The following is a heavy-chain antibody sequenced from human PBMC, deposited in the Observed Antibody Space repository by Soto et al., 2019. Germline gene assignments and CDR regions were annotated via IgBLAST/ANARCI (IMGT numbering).Heavy chain of an antibody. D-gene: IGHD3-16*01. CDR1: GYTFTGYY. J-gene: IGHJ4*02. CDR2: TNPSNGGT. CDR3: AREVGGGRQYYFDS. Sequence: ASVKVSCKASGYTFTGYYIHWVRQAPGQGLEWMGWTNPSNGGTNYAQKFQGGVTMTRDTSLSIGYMELTTLRSDDTAVFYCAREVGGGRQYYFDSWGLGTLVTV. V-gene: IGHV1-2*02.